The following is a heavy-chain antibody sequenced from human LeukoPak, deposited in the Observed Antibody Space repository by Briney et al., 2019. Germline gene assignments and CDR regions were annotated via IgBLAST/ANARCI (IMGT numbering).Heavy chain of an antibody. V-gene: IGHV3-48*03. CDR2: ISSSGSTI. CDR1: GFTFSSYE. CDR3: AKDIRSYTTEGFDY. D-gene: IGHD1-26*01. Sequence: GSLRLSCAASGFTFSSYEMNWVRQAPGKGLEWVSYISSSGSTIYYADSVKGRFTISRDNAKNSLYLQMNSMRAEDTALYYCAKDIRSYTTEGFDYWGQGTLVTVSS. J-gene: IGHJ4*02.